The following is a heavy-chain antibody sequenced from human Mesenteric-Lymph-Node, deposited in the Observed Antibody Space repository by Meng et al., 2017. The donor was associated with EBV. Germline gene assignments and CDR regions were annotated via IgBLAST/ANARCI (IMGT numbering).Heavy chain of an antibody. D-gene: IGHD3-10*01. CDR3: ARVLVRGVMPSVSRFDP. CDR1: GGSISSSDYY. V-gene: IGHV4-39*07. J-gene: IGHJ5*01. CDR2: TYYNGNT. Sequence: QLPRAEAGPGLVQPSETLSLTCTVSGGSISSSDYYWGWIRQPPGKGPEWVGTTYYNGNTYYNPSLKSRVTISIDTSKNQFSLKVNSMTAADTAVYYCARVLVRGVMPSVSRFDPWGQGTLVTVSS.